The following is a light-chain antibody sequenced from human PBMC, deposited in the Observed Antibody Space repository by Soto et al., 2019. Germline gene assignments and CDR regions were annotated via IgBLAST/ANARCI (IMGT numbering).Light chain of an antibody. CDR3: XXXXXXXPX. CDR1: QSVSSY. CDR2: GAS. Sequence: ELVLTKSPATLSLSPGDRGTLSCSASQSVSSYLAWYQQKPGQAPRILIYGASNRATGIPARFSGSASGTDFTLTISSLEXEDFAVXXXXXXXXXXPXFXQGTRLEIK. V-gene: IGKV3-11*01. J-gene: IGKJ5*01.